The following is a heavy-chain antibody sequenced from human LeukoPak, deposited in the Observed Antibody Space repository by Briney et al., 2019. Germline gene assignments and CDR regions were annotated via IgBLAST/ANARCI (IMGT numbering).Heavy chain of an antibody. J-gene: IGHJ4*02. CDR3: AKDLYGDYAFDY. CDR1: GFTFDDYG. V-gene: IGHV3-20*04. CDR2: INWNGGST. Sequence: PGGSLRLSCAASGFTFDDYGMSWVRQAPGKGLEWVSGINWNGGSTGYADSVKGRFTISRDNAKNSLYLQMYSLRAEDTAIYYCAKDLYGDYAFDYWGQGTLVTVSS. D-gene: IGHD4-17*01.